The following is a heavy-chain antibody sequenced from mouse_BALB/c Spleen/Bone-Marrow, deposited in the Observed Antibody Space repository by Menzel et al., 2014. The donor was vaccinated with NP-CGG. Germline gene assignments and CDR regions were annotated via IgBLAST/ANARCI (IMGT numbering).Heavy chain of an antibody. Sequence: EVQRVESGGGLVQPGGSLKLSCAASGFDFSRYWMSWVRQAPEKGLEWIGEINPDSSTINYTPSLKDKFIISRDNAKNTLYLQMSKVRSEDTALYYCSRLYYYGNFAYWGQGTLVTVSA. D-gene: IGHD1-1*01. CDR3: SRLYYYGNFAY. V-gene: IGHV4-1*02. CDR1: GFDFSRYW. J-gene: IGHJ3*01. CDR2: INPDSSTI.